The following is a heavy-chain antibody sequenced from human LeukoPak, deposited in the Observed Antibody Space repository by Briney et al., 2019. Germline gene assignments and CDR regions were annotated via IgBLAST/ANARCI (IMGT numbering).Heavy chain of an antibody. D-gene: IGHD3-22*01. CDR1: GYSISSGYY. CDR2: IYHSGST. V-gene: IGHV4-38-2*01. J-gene: IGHJ5*02. Sequence: PSETLSLTCAVSGYSISSGYYWGWIRQPPGKGLEWIGSIYHSGSTNYNPSLKSRVTISVDTSKNQFSLKLSSVTAADTAVYYCARLGYYYDSSGYYPNWFDPWGQGTLVTVSS. CDR3: ARLGYYYDSSGYYPNWFDP.